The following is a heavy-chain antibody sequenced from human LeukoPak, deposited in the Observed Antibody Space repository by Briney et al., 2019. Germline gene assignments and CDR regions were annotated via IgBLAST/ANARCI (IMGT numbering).Heavy chain of an antibody. Sequence: PSETLSLTCAVYGGSFSGYYWSWIRQPPGKGLEWIGEINHSGSTSYNPSLKSRVTISVDTSKNQFSLKLSSVTAADTAVYYCARGLYYYGSGSYYYWGQGTLVTVSS. V-gene: IGHV4-34*01. CDR1: GGSFSGYY. CDR2: INHSGST. J-gene: IGHJ4*02. CDR3: ARGLYYYGSGSYYY. D-gene: IGHD3-10*01.